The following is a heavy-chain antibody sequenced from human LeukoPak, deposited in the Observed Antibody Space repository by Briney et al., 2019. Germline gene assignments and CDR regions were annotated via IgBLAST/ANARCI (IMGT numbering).Heavy chain of an antibody. CDR1: GFTFSSYA. D-gene: IGHD1-26*01. CDR2: IRGSGGST. Sequence: PGGSLRLSCAASGFTFSSYAMSWVRQTPGKGLEWVSAIRGSGGSTYYADSVKGRFTISRDNSKNTLYLQMNSLRAEETAVYYCAKKVGASYYFDYWGQGTLVTVSS. V-gene: IGHV3-23*01. CDR3: AKKVGASYYFDY. J-gene: IGHJ4*02.